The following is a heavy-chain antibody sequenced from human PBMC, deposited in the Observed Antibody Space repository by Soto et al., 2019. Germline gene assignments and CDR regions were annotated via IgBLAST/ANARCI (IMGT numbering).Heavy chain of an antibody. Sequence: ASVKVSCKASEYTFTSYTMHWVRQAPGQRLEWMGWINGGNGNTKYSQKFQGRVTITRDTSASTAYMELSSLRSDDTAVYYCARELQGLYYFDYWGQGTLVTVS. J-gene: IGHJ4*02. CDR2: INGGNGNT. V-gene: IGHV1-3*01. CDR3: ARELQGLYYFDY. CDR1: EYTFTSYT. D-gene: IGHD4-4*01.